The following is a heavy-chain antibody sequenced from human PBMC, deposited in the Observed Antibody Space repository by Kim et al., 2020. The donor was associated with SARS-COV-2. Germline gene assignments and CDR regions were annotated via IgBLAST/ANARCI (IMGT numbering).Heavy chain of an antibody. Sequence: SETLSLTCTVSADSIADYFWSWIRQPPGRGLEWIGDIYSSGNAYYNPSFKTRVTMSVDASENQFSLKLSSVTAADSAVYYCARGGNNFCPGWYAFWGRGNQVTVSS. J-gene: IGHJ4*02. CDR3: ARGGNNFCPGWYAF. V-gene: IGHV4-59*01. CDR1: ADSIADYF. CDR2: IYSSGNA. D-gene: IGHD6-19*01.